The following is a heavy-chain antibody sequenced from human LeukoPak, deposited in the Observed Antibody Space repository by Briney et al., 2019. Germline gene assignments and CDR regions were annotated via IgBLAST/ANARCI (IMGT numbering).Heavy chain of an antibody. CDR2: IYPGDSDT. CDR1: GYSFTSYW. D-gene: IGHD5-18*01. Sequence: GESLQISCKGSGYSFTSYWIGWVRQVPGKGLEGMGIIYPGDSDTKDRPSLQGQVTISADKSRSTAYLQWSSLKASDTAMYYCARTQNVDTAMVRYYFDYWGQGTLVTVSS. V-gene: IGHV5-51*01. CDR3: ARTQNVDTAMVRYYFDY. J-gene: IGHJ4*02.